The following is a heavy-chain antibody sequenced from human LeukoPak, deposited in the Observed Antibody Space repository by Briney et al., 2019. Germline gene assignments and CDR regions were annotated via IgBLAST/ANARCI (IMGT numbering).Heavy chain of an antibody. CDR1: GGSISSYY. V-gene: IGHV4-59*12. Sequence: PSETLSLTCTVSGGSISSYYWSWIRQPPGKGLEWIGYIYYSGSTYYNPSLKSRVTISVDTPKNQFSLKLSSVTAADTAVYYCARAAASNWFDPWGQGTLVTVSS. D-gene: IGHD6-13*01. CDR2: IYYSGST. CDR3: ARAAASNWFDP. J-gene: IGHJ5*02.